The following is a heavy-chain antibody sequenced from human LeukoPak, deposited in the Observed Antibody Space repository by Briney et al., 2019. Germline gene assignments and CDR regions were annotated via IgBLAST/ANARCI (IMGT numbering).Heavy chain of an antibody. CDR3: ARNLAGYYYYGMDV. CDR2: ISSSGSTK. V-gene: IGHV3-48*03. J-gene: IGHJ6*02. Sequence: PGGSLRLSCAASGXTFSSYEMNWVRQAPGKGREWVSYISSSGSTKYYADSVKGRFTISRDNAKNSLYLQMNSLRAEDTAVYYCARNLAGYYYYGMDVWGQGTTVSVSS. CDR1: GXTFSSYE.